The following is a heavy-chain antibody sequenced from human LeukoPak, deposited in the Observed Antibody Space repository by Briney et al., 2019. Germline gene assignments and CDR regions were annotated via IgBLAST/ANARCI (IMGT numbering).Heavy chain of an antibody. CDR3: AREYSSSQSFDP. Sequence: SETLSLTCTVSGGSISSYYWSWIRQPAGMGLEWIGRIYTSGSTNYNPSLKSRVTMSVDTSKNQFSLKLSSVTAADTAVYYCAREYSSSQSFDPWGQGTLVTVSS. V-gene: IGHV4-4*07. CDR1: GGSISSYY. J-gene: IGHJ5*02. CDR2: IYTSGST. D-gene: IGHD6-6*01.